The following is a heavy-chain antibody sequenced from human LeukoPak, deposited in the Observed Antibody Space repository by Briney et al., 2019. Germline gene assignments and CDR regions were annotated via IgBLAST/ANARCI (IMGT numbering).Heavy chain of an antibody. D-gene: IGHD3-22*01. Sequence: PSQTLSLTCTVSGGSISSGGYYWSWIRQHPGKGLEWIGYIYYSGSTYYNPSLKSRVTISVDTSKNQFSLKLSSVTAADTAVYYCARHLYYYDSSGQGPFDYWGHGTLVTVSS. J-gene: IGHJ4*01. V-gene: IGHV4-31*03. CDR3: ARHLYYYDSSGQGPFDY. CDR1: GGSISSGGYY. CDR2: IYYSGST.